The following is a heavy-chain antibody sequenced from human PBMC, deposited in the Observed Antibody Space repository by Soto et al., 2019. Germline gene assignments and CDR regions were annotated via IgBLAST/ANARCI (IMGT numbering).Heavy chain of an antibody. V-gene: IGHV3-30-3*01. D-gene: IGHD6-19*01. CDR2: ISYDGSNK. CDR3: ARDLVDSSGLAYYGMDV. J-gene: IGHJ6*02. CDR1: GFTFSSYA. Sequence: QVQLVESGGGVVQPGRSLRLSCAASGFTFSSYAMHWVRQAPGKGLEWVAVISYDGSNKYYADSVKGRFTISRDNSKNTLYLQMNSLRAEDTAGYYCARDLVDSSGLAYYGMDVWGQGTTVTDSS.